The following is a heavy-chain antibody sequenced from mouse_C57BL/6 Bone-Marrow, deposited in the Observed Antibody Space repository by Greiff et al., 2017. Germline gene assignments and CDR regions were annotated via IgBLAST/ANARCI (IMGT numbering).Heavy chain of an antibody. J-gene: IGHJ1*03. CDR2: IDPSDSYT. CDR3: ARERNYYGSSYNWDFDV. CDR1: GYTFTSYW. Sequence: QVQLQQPGAELVMPGASVKLSCKASGYTFTSYWMHWVKQRPGQGLEWIGEIDPSDSYTNYNQKFKGKSTLTVDKSSSTAYMQLSSLTSEDSAVYYCARERNYYGSSYNWDFDVWGTGTTVTVSS. D-gene: IGHD1-1*01. V-gene: IGHV1-69*01.